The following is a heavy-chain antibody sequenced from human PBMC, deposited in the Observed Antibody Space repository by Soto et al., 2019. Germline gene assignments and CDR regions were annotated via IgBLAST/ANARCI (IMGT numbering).Heavy chain of an antibody. D-gene: IGHD3-9*01. V-gene: IGHV1-69*13. J-gene: IGHJ3*02. CDR3: ARGRGANVLRYFEGDAFDI. CDR1: GGTFSSYA. CDR2: IIPIFGTA. Sequence: ASVKVSCKASGGTFSSYAISWVRQAPGQGLEWMGGIIPIFGTANYAQKFQGRVTITADESTSTAYMELSSLRSEDTAVYYCARGRGANVLRYFEGDAFDIWGQGTMVTVSS.